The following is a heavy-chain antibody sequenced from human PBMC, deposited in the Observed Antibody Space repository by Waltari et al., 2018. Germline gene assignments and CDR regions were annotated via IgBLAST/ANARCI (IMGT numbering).Heavy chain of an antibody. D-gene: IGHD2-15*01. CDR3: AKAPDSYCSGGSCYLDY. CDR1: GFPFDDYA. Sequence: EVQLVESGGVVVQPGGSLRLSCAASGFPFDDYAMHWVRQAPGKGLEWVSLISWDGGSTYYADSVKGRFTISRDNSKNSLYLQMNSLRAEDTALYYCAKAPDSYCSGGSCYLDYWGQGTLVTVSS. V-gene: IGHV3-43D*04. CDR2: ISWDGGST. J-gene: IGHJ4*02.